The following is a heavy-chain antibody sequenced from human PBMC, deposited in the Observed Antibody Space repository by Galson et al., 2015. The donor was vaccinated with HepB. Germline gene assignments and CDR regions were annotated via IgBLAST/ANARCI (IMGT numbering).Heavy chain of an antibody. Sequence: SLRLSCAASGFILSTYTFNWVRRAPGKDLEWISYISSTGTTIYYADSVKGRFTISRDNAENSLSLRMSSLRDEDTAVYYCVRVAIDTTIFRGYWYFDLWGRGTLVTVSS. CDR2: ISSTGTTI. J-gene: IGHJ2*01. CDR3: VRVAIDTTIFRGYWYFDL. V-gene: IGHV3-48*02. D-gene: IGHD5-18*01. CDR1: GFILSTYT.